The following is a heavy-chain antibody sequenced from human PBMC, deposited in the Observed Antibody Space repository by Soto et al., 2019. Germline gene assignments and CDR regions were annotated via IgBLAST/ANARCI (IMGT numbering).Heavy chain of an antibody. Sequence: QLVQSGAEVKKPGASVRVSCKTSGPTFIAYYIHWVRQAPGQGLEWMGWIDPKSGGTTYEQKFLGRLTMTRDTSINTAYMDLNRLTSDDTAVYYCARVSVDVPEWGQGTLITVSS. V-gene: IGHV1-2*02. CDR2: IDPKSGGT. D-gene: IGHD5-12*01. CDR3: ARVSVDVPE. J-gene: IGHJ4*02. CDR1: GPTFIAYY.